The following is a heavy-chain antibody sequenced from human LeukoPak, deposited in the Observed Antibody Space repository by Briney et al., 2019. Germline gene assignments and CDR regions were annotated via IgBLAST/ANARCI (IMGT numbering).Heavy chain of an antibody. J-gene: IGHJ4*02. CDR2: IKQDGSEK. CDR3: VRDGRYCTGGSCYPH. CDR1: GFSFSSFS. Sequence: GGSLRLSCAASGFSFSSFSMSWVRQAPGKGLEWVADIKQDGSEKYFLDSVKGRFTISRDNAKKSLYLQMNSLRVEDTAVYYCVRDGRYCTGGSCYPHWGQGTLVTVSS. D-gene: IGHD2-15*01. V-gene: IGHV3-7*01.